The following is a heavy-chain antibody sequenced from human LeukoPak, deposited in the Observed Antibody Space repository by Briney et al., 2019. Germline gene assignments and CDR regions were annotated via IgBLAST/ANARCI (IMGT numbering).Heavy chain of an antibody. CDR2: ISSSGSTI. V-gene: IGHV3-48*03. CDR3: AKGKVGYCSSTSCYVWDY. J-gene: IGHJ4*02. CDR1: GFTFSSYE. Sequence: GGSLRLSCAASGFTFSSYEMNWVRQAPGKGLEWVSYISSSGSTIYYADSVKGRFTISRDNSKNTLYLQMNSLRAEDTAVYYCAKGKVGYCSSTSCYVWDYWGQGTLVTVSS. D-gene: IGHD2-2*01.